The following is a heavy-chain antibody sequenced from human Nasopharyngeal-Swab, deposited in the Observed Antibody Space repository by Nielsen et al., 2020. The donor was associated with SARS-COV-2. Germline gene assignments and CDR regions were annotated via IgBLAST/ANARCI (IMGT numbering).Heavy chain of an antibody. D-gene: IGHD3-16*02. CDR3: ARDRITFGGVIVKSDAFDI. CDR2: IWYDGSNK. Sequence: VRQAPGKGLEWVAVIWYDGSNKYYADSVKGRFTISRDNSKNTLYLQMNSLRAEDTAVYYCARDRITFGGVIVKSDAFDIWGQGTMVTVSS. J-gene: IGHJ3*02. V-gene: IGHV3-33*01.